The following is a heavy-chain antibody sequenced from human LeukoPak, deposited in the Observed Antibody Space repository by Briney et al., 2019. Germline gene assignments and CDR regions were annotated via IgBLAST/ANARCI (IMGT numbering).Heavy chain of an antibody. CDR1: GGSISSHY. CDR3: ARSPPQLRNYVILYYYYMDV. CDR2: IYYSGST. Sequence: SETLSLTCTVSGGSISSHYWSWIRQPPGKELEWIGYIYYSGSTNYNSSLKSRVTMSVDTSKNQFSLKLSSVTAADTAVYYCARSPPQLRNYVILYYYYMDVWGKGTTVTVSS. J-gene: IGHJ6*03. D-gene: IGHD1-7*01. V-gene: IGHV4-59*11.